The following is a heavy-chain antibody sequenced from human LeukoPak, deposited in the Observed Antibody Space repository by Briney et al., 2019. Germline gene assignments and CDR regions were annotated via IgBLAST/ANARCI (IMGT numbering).Heavy chain of an antibody. CDR1: GGSISSYY. D-gene: IGHD5-12*01. Sequence: PSETLSLTCTVSGGSISSYYWNWIRQPPGEGLEWIGYIYYSGSTNYDPSLKSRVTISVDTSKNQFSLKLSSVTAADTAVYYCARGAGYSREVNYYHYMDVWGKGTTVTVSS. CDR3: ARGAGYSREVNYYHYMDV. V-gene: IGHV4-59*12. J-gene: IGHJ6*03. CDR2: IYYSGST.